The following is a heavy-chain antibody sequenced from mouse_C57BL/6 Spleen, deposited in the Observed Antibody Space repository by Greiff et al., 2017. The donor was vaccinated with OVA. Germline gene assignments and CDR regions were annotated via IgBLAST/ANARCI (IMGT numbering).Heavy chain of an antibody. CDR3: ARSPYGSSYDY. Sequence: VQLQQSGPELVKPGASVKISCKASGYAFSSSWMNWVKQRHGKGLEWIGRIYPGDGDTNYNGKFKGKATLTADKSSSTAYMQLSSLTSGDSAVYFCARSPYGSSYDYWGQGTTLTVSS. D-gene: IGHD1-1*01. CDR2: IYPGDGDT. CDR1: GYAFSSSW. V-gene: IGHV1-82*01. J-gene: IGHJ2*01.